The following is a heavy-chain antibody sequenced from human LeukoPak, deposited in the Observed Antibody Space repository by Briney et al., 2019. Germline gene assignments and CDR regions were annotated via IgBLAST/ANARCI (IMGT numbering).Heavy chain of an antibody. Sequence: GGSLRLSCPSSGFTFSSYGMHWVRQAPGKGLEWVAMIWYDGSNMYDADSVKGRFTISRDNSKNTVFLQMNSLRAEDTGVYYCARGGCARSSCYDNWGQGTLVTVSS. CDR1: GFTFSSYG. CDR2: IWYDGSNM. V-gene: IGHV3-33*01. D-gene: IGHD6-13*01. CDR3: ARGGCARSSCYDN. J-gene: IGHJ4*02.